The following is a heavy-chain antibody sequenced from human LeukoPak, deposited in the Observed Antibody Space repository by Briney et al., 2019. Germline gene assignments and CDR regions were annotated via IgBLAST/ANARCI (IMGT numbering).Heavy chain of an antibody. D-gene: IGHD3-10*01. CDR1: GYTFTGYY. CDR3: ATPYYYGSGTPILNDY. CDR2: INPNSGGT. J-gene: IGHJ4*02. Sequence: GASVKVSCKASGYTFTGYYMHWVRQAPGQGLEWMGWINPNSGGTNYSQKFQGRVTMTRDTSISTAYMELSRLRSDDTAVYYCATPYYYGSGTPILNDYWGQGTLVTVSS. V-gene: IGHV1-2*02.